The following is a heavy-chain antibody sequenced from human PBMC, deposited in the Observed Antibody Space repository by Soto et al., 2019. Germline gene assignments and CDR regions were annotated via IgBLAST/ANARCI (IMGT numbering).Heavy chain of an antibody. CDR2: IYYSGST. D-gene: IGHD2-15*01. V-gene: IGHV4-39*07. CDR1: GFYIRSTGYY. J-gene: IGHJ5*02. CDR3: ARGGVVVVAATRWFDP. Sequence: SETLSLTCSFSGFYIRSTGYYWGWIRQPPGKGLEWIGSIYYSGSTNYNPSLKSRVTISVDTSKNQFSLKLSSVTAADTAVYYCARGGVVVVAATRWFDPWGQGTLVTVSS.